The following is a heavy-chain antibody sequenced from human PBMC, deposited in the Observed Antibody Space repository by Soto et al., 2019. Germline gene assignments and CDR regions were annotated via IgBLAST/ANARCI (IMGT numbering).Heavy chain of an antibody. V-gene: IGHV3-66*01. CDR2: IYSGGST. D-gene: IGHD5-18*01. CDR1: GFTVSSNY. CDR3: ARARRDTAMVLAYYYGMDV. J-gene: IGHJ6*02. Sequence: GGSLRLSCAASGFTVSSNYMSWVRQAPGKGLEWVSIIYSGGSTYYADSVKGRFTISRDNSKNTLYLQMNSLRVEDTAVYYCARARRDTAMVLAYYYGMDVWGQGTTVTVSS.